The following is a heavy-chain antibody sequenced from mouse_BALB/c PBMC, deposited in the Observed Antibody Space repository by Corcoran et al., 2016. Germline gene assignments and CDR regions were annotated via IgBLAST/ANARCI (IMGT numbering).Heavy chain of an antibody. V-gene: IGHV1S136*01. J-gene: IGHJ4*01. D-gene: IGHD3-3*01. CDR3: AKGRNDGTGAMDY. CDR1: GYTFTSYV. Sequence: EVQLQQSGPELVKPGASVKMSCKASGYTFTSYVMHWVKQKPGQGLEWIGYINPYNDGTKYNEKFKGKATLTSDKSSSTAYMELSSLTSEDSAVYYCAKGRNDGTGAMDYWGQGTSVTVSS. CDR2: INPYNDGT.